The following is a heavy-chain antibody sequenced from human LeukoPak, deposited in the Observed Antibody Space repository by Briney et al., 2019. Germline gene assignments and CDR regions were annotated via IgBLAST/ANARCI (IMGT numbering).Heavy chain of an antibody. J-gene: IGHJ6*03. CDR3: ARDRSLDCPLPYYYYYYMDV. CDR2: IYHSGST. Sequence: PSETLSLTCTVSGYSISSGYYWGWIRQPPGKGLEWIGSIYHSGSTYYNPSLKSRVTISVDTSKNQFSLKLSSVTAADTAVYYCARDRSLDCPLPYYYYYYMDVWGKGTTVTVSS. CDR1: GYSISSGYY. D-gene: IGHD3/OR15-3a*01. V-gene: IGHV4-38-2*02.